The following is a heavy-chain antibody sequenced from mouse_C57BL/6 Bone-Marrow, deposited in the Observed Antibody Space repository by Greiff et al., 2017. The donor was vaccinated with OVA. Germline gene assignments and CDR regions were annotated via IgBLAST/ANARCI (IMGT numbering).Heavy chain of an antibody. CDR1: GYTFTSYG. D-gene: IGHD1-1*01. Sequence: QVHVKQSGAELARPGASVKLSCKASGYTFTSYGISWVKQRTGQGLEWIGEIYPRSGNTYYNEKFKGKATLTADKSSSTAYMELRSLTSEDSAVYFCAGSRYYGSSYEYFDVWGTGTTVTVSA. CDR2: IYPRSGNT. CDR3: AGSRYYGSSYEYFDV. J-gene: IGHJ1*03. V-gene: IGHV1-81*01.